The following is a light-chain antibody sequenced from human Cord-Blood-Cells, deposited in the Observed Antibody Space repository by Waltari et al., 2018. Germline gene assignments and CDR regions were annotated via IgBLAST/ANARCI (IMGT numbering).Light chain of an antibody. V-gene: IGLV2-23*02. Sequence: QSALTQPASVSGSPGQSLTISCTGTSSAAGSYTLFSWYQQHPGKAPKLLIYEVSKRPSGVSNRFSGSKSGNTASLTISGLQAEDEADYYCCSYAGSSTPVVFGGGTKLTVL. CDR3: CSYAGSSTPVV. CDR1: SSAAGSYTL. J-gene: IGLJ2*01. CDR2: EVS.